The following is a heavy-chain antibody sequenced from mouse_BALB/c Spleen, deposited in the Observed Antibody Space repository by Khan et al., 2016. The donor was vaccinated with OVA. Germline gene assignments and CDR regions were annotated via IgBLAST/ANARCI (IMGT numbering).Heavy chain of an antibody. Sequence: QVQLKESGAELAKPGASVKMSCKASGYTFINYWILWVKQRPGQGLEWIGYINPSTGYTEYNQNFKDKATLTAYKSSSTAYMQLSSLTSEDSAVYYCARRGLRWDFDYWGQGTTLTVSS. D-gene: IGHD1-1*01. CDR2: INPSTGYT. CDR3: ARRGLRWDFDY. CDR1: GYTFINYW. V-gene: IGHV1-7*01. J-gene: IGHJ2*01.